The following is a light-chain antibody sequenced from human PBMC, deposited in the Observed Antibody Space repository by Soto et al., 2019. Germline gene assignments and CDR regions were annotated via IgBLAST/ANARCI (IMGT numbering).Light chain of an antibody. CDR1: QSVSSSY. J-gene: IGKJ1*01. CDR2: GAS. V-gene: IGKV3-20*01. Sequence: MVSTLSPGTLSLSPGERATLSCRASQSVSSSYLAWYQQKPGQAPRLLIYGASSRATGIPDRFSSSGSGTDFTLTISRLEPEDFAVYYCHQYGSSFWKFGQATNVDFK. CDR3: HQYGSSFWK.